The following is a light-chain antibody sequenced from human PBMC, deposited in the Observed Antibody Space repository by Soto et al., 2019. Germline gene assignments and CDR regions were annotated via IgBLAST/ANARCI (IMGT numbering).Light chain of an antibody. Sequence: QTVVTQEPSFSVSPGRTVTLTCGLSSGSVSTDYYPSWYQQTPGQAPRTLIYSTNSRSSGVPDRFSGSILGNKAALTITGAQADDESDYYCVLYMGNGVWVFGGGTKVTVL. V-gene: IGLV8-61*01. J-gene: IGLJ3*02. CDR2: STN. CDR3: VLYMGNGVWV. CDR1: SGSVSTDYY.